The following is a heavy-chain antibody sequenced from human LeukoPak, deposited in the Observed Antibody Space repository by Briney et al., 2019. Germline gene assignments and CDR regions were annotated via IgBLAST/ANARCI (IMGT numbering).Heavy chain of an antibody. CDR2: IKQDGSEK. CDR1: GFTFSSYW. CDR3: ARDSHLWFGIEDY. D-gene: IGHD3-10*01. Sequence: PGGSLRLSCAASGFTFSSYWMSWVRQAPGKGLEWVANIKQDGSEKYYVDSVKGRFTISRDNAKNSLYLQMNSLRAEDTAVYYCARDSHLWFGIEDYWGQGTLVTVSS. V-gene: IGHV3-7*01. J-gene: IGHJ4*02.